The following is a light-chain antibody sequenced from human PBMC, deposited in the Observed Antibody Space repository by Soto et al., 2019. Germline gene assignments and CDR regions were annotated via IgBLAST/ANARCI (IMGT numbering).Light chain of an antibody. Sequence: EFVLTQSPATLSLSPGERATLSCRASQSVDNYLAWYQQKPGQAPRLLIYDASNRATGIPARFSGSGSGTDFTLTISSLEPEDFVVYYCQQRSNWPPLFGPGTKVDI. CDR1: QSVDNY. CDR2: DAS. J-gene: IGKJ3*01. V-gene: IGKV3-11*01. CDR3: QQRSNWPPL.